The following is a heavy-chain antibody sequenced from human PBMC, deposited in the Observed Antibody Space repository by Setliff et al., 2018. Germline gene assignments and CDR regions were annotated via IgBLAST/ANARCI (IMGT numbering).Heavy chain of an antibody. CDR2: ISAYNGNT. D-gene: IGHD1-7*01. CDR1: GYTFTSYG. V-gene: IGHV1-18*01. Sequence: ASVKVSCKASGYTFTSYGISWVRQAPGRGLEWMGWISAYNGNTNYAQKLQGRVTMTTDTSTSTAYMELRSLRSDDTAVYYCARYITGTTPADYWGQGTLLTVSS. CDR3: ARYITGTTPADY. J-gene: IGHJ4*02.